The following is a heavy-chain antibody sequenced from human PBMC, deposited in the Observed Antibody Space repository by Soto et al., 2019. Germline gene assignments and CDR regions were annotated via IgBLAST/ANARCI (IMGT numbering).Heavy chain of an antibody. Sequence: VQLVESGGGLVQPGGSLRLSCAASGFTFSSYWMHWVRQAPGKGLVWVSRINSDGSSTTYADSVKGRFTISRDNAKNTLYLQMNSLRAEDTALYYCARTAIAAAGTRVDYWGQGTLVTVSS. CDR3: ARTAIAAAGTRVDY. CDR1: GFTFSSYW. CDR2: INSDGSST. V-gene: IGHV3-74*01. D-gene: IGHD6-13*01. J-gene: IGHJ4*02.